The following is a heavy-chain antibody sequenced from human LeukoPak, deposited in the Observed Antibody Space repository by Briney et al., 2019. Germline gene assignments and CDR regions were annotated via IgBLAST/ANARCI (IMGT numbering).Heavy chain of an antibody. V-gene: IGHV5-51*01. Sequence: GESLKIPCKSSGHRFTNYWIGWVRQMPGKGLEWVGIIYPGDSDTRYSLSFQGQVTFSADKSISTAYLQWSSLKATDTAMYYCAGSITMVRGVIIGFDYWGQGTLVTVSS. CDR1: GHRFTNYW. D-gene: IGHD3-10*01. CDR2: IYPGDSDT. CDR3: AGSITMVRGVIIGFDY. J-gene: IGHJ4*02.